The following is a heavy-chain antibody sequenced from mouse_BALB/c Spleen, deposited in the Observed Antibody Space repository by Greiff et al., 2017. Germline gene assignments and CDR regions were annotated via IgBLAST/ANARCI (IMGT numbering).Heavy chain of an antibody. Sequence: VQLQQSGAELAKPGASVKMSCKASGYTFTSYWMHWVKQRPGQGLEWIGYINPSTGYTEYNQKFKDKATLTADKSSSTAYMQLSSLTSEDSAVYYCARGSRGYFDYWGQGTTLTVSS. J-gene: IGHJ2*01. V-gene: IGHV1-7*01. CDR1: GYTFTSYW. CDR3: ARGSRGYFDY. CDR2: INPSTGYT.